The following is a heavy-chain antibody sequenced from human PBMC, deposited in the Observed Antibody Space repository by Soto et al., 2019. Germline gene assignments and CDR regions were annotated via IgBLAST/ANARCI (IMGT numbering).Heavy chain of an antibody. CDR2: IIPIFGTT. CDR3: ARVGDYGSGSYYDY. V-gene: IGHV1-69*13. Sequence: ASVKVSRKASGGTFSRYAINWVRQAPGQGLEWMGGIIPIFGTTNYAQKFQGRVTITADESTSTAYMELSSLRFEDTAVFYCARVGDYGSGSYYDYWGQGTLVTVSS. CDR1: GGTFSRYA. J-gene: IGHJ4*02. D-gene: IGHD3-10*01.